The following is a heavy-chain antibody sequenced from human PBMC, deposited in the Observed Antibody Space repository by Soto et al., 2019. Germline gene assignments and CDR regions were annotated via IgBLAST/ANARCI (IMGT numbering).Heavy chain of an antibody. CDR1: GGSISSSSYY. V-gene: IGHV4-39*01. J-gene: IGHJ6*03. Sequence: SEILSLTCTVSGGSISSSSYYWGWIRQPPGKGLDWIGSIYYSGSTYYNPSLKSRVTISVDTSKNQFSLKLSSVTAADTAVYYCARHSPDCTNGVCYYYYYMDVWGKGTTVTVSS. D-gene: IGHD2-8*01. CDR3: ARHSPDCTNGVCYYYYYMDV. CDR2: IYYSGST.